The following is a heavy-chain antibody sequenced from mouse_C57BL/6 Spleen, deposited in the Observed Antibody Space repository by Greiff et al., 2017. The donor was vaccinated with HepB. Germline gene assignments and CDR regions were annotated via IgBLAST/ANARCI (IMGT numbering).Heavy chain of an antibody. CDR1: GFTFSDYG. J-gene: IGHJ4*01. CDR2: ISSGSSTI. CDR3: ARKKDYITTVVAPSYAMDY. V-gene: IGHV5-17*01. Sequence: EVHLVESGGGLVKPGGSLKLSCAASGFTFSDYGMHWVRQAPEKGLEWVAYISSGSSTIYYADTVKGRFTISRDNAKNTLFLQMTSLRSDDTAMYYCARKKDYITTVVAPSYAMDYWGQGTSVTVSS. D-gene: IGHD1-1*01.